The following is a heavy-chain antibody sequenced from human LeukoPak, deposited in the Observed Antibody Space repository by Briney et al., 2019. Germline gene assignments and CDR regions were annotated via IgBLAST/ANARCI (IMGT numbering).Heavy chain of an antibody. CDR1: GFTFTNHG. CDR3: VKGWGDY. J-gene: IGHJ4*02. Sequence: GGTLRLSCGASGFTFTNHGTSWVRQAPGKGLEWVPYISSSDRTIYNAESVKGRFTISRDNAKNSLYLQMNSLRAEDTAVYFCVKGWGDYWGQGILVTVSS. V-gene: IGHV3-11*01. D-gene: IGHD7-27*01. CDR2: ISSSDRTI.